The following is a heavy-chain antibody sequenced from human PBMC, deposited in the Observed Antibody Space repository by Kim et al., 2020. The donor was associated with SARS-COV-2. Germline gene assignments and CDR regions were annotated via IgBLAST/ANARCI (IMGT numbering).Heavy chain of an antibody. CDR3: ARDLRPGGNSAYGAYY. CDR2: ISASRDTT. CDR1: GFAFGNYG. Sequence: GGSLRLSCEAFGFAFGNYGLNWVRQAPGKGLEWVACISASRDTTYYADSVRGRFTVSRDNAKNSLFLQLNNLRADDTAVYYCARDLRPGGNSAYGAYY. V-gene: IGHV3-21*04. D-gene: IGHD5-12*01. J-gene: IGHJ6*01.